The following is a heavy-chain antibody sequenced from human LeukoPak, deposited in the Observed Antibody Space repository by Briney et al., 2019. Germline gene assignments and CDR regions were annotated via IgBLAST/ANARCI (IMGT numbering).Heavy chain of an antibody. Sequence: PGGSLRLSCAASGFTVSSNYMSWVRQAPGKGLEWVSVIYSGGSTYYADSVKGRFTISRDNSKNTLYLQMNSLRVEDTAVYYCARWARADSDYWGQGTLVTVSS. CDR3: ARWARADSDY. J-gene: IGHJ4*02. D-gene: IGHD3-10*01. CDR1: GFTVSSNY. V-gene: IGHV3-66*01. CDR2: IYSGGST.